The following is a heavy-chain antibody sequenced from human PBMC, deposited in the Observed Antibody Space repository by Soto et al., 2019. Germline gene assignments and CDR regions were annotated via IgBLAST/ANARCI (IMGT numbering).Heavy chain of an antibody. V-gene: IGHV1-69*02. J-gene: IGHJ3*02. CDR3: ASLEGGTAFDI. Sequence: QVQLVQSGAEVQKPGSSVKVSCKASGGTFSSYTISWVRQAPGQGLEWMGRIIPILGIANYAQKFQGRVTITADKSTSTAYMELSSLRSEDTAVYYCASLEGGTAFDIWGQGTMVTVSS. CDR1: GGTFSSYT. D-gene: IGHD1-1*01. CDR2: IIPILGIA.